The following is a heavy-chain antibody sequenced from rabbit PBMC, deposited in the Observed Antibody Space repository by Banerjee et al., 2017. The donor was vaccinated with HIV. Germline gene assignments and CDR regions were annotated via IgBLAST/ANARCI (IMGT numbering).Heavy chain of an antibody. CDR2: IDTSDGDT. D-gene: IGHD1-1*01. CDR1: GFSFSSNW. J-gene: IGHJ4*01. Sequence: LEESGGGLVKPGGTLTLTCTVSGFSFSSNWICWVRQAPGKGLEWIACIDTSDGDTDYANWPKGRFTISKASSTTVTLKMTSLTAADTATYFCARDLDGVIGWNLGWWGQGTLVTVS. CDR3: ARDLDGVIGWNLGW. V-gene: IGHV1S45*01.